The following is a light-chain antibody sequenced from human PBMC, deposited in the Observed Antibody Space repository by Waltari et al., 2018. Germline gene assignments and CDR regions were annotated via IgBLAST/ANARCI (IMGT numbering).Light chain of an antibody. Sequence: QSVLTQPPLASGTPGQKVTMSCSGGRSDIGNNYVYWYQQLPGTTPKLLIYRNTQRPSGVPDRISASKSGTSASLAISGLRSEDEAIYYCASWDDRLGGVLFGGGTKLTVL. CDR3: ASWDDRLGGVL. J-gene: IGLJ2*01. V-gene: IGLV1-47*01. CDR2: RNT. CDR1: RSDIGNNY.